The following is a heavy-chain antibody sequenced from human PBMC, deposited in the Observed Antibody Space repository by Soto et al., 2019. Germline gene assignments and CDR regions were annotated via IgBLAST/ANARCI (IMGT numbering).Heavy chain of an antibody. V-gene: IGHV4-34*01. D-gene: IGHD1-26*01. Sequence: QVQLQQWGAGLLKPSETLSITCAVYGGSFRGYSWSWFRQPPGKGLGGFGEINHSGSTNYNPSLKSRVTISVDTSKNQFSLKLSSVTAADTAVYYCARGRYSGSYLKPFLFDYWGQGTLVTVSS. J-gene: IGHJ4*02. CDR2: INHSGST. CDR1: GGSFRGYS. CDR3: ARGRYSGSYLKPFLFDY.